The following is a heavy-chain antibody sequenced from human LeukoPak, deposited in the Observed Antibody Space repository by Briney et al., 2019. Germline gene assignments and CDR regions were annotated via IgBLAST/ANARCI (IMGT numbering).Heavy chain of an antibody. CDR1: GFTFSSYA. Sequence: GGSLRLSCAASGFTFSSYAMHWVRQAPGKGLEWVAVISYDRSNKYYADSVKGRFTISRDNSKNTLYLQMNSLRAEDTAVYYCARSSSGYYYLGADYWGQGTLVTVSS. D-gene: IGHD3-22*01. V-gene: IGHV3-30*04. CDR3: ARSSSGYYYLGADY. J-gene: IGHJ4*02. CDR2: ISYDRSNK.